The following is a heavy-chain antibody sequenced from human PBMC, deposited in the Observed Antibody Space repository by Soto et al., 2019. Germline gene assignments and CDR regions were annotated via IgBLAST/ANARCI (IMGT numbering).Heavy chain of an antibody. D-gene: IGHD3-3*01. V-gene: IGHV1-69*02. CDR3: ARGNNDFWSGYHFDY. J-gene: IGHJ4*02. Sequence: GASVKVSCKASGGTFSSYTISWVRQTPGQGLEWMGRIIPILGIANYAQKFQGRVTITADKSTSTAYMELSSLRSEDTAVYYCARGNNDFWSGYHFDYWGQGTLVTVSS. CDR1: GGTFSSYT. CDR2: IIPILGIA.